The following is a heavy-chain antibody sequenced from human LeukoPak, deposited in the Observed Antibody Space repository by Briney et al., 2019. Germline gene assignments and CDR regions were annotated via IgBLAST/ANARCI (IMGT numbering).Heavy chain of an antibody. Sequence: VASVKVSCKASGYTFTGYYMHWLRQAPGQEIEYMGCINPNSGGTNYAQKSKGRVTMTRDTSISTAYMELSRLRSDDTAVYYCARIPYCSSTSCYWYFDLWGRGTLVTVSS. D-gene: IGHD2-2*01. CDR2: INPNSGGT. CDR1: GYTFTGYY. CDR3: ARIPYCSSTSCYWYFDL. J-gene: IGHJ2*01. V-gene: IGHV1-2*02.